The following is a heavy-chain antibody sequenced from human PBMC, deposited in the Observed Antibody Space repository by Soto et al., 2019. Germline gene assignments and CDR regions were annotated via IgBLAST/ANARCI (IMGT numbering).Heavy chain of an antibody. J-gene: IGHJ6*02. CDR1: GGSISSYY. CDR2: IYYSGST. CDR3: ARDPAAAGLYYYYYGMDV. V-gene: IGHV4-59*01. D-gene: IGHD6-13*01. Sequence: SETLSLTCTVSGGSISSYYWSWIRQPPGKGLEWIGYIYYSGSTNYNPSLKSRVTISVDTSKNQFSLKLSSVTAADTAVYYCARDPAAAGLYYYYYGMDVWGQGTTVTVSS.